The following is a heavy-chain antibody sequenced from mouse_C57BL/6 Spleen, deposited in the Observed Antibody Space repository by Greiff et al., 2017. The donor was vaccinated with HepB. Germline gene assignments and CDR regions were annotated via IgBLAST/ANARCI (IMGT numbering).Heavy chain of an antibody. CDR3: ADLGGSKRNAMDY. CDR2: ISDGGSYT. Sequence: EVQGVESGGGLVKPGGSLKLSCAASGFTFSSYAMSWVRQTPEKRLEWVATISDGGSYTYYPDNVKGRFTISRDNAKNNLYLQMSHLKSEDTAMYYCADLGGSKRNAMDYWGQGTSVTVSS. CDR1: GFTFSSYA. D-gene: IGHD1-1*01. V-gene: IGHV5-4*01. J-gene: IGHJ4*01.